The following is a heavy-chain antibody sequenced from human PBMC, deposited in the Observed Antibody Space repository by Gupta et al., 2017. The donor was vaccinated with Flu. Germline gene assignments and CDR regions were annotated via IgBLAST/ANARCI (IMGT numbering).Heavy chain of an antibody. CDR3: AARNRNYGY. J-gene: IGHJ4*02. V-gene: IGHV3-30*03. CDR2: ISYDGKNI. Sequence: GMHWVRQAPDKGLEWVGIISYDGKNIYNTDSVKGRFTISRDNSKSTLYLNMNSLRAEDTAVYYCAARNRNYGYWGQGTLVSVSS. D-gene: IGHD1-7*01.